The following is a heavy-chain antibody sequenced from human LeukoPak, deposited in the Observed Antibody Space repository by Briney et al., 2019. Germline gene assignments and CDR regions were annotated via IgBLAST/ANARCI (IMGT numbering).Heavy chain of an antibody. CDR2: ISAYNGNT. D-gene: IGHD6-19*01. J-gene: IGHJ4*02. CDR3: ARVSSGWYGYYFDY. CDR1: GYTFTSYG. V-gene: IGHV1-18*01. Sequence: ASVKVSCKASGYTFTSYGISWVRQAPGQGLEWMGWISAYNGNTNYALKLQGRVTMTTDTSTSTAYMELRSLRSDDTAVYYCARVSSGWYGYYFDYWGQGTLVTVSS.